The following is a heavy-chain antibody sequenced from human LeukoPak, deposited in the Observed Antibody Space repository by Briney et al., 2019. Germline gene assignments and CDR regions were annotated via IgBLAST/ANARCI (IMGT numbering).Heavy chain of an antibody. D-gene: IGHD1-26*01. Sequence: ASVKVSCKASGYTFTGYYMHWVRQAPGQGLEWMGWINPNSGGTNYAQEFQGRVTMTRDTSISTAYMELSRLRSDDTAVYYCAREVSGSSNYFDYWGQGTLVTVSS. J-gene: IGHJ4*02. V-gene: IGHV1-2*02. CDR2: INPNSGGT. CDR1: GYTFTGYY. CDR3: AREVSGSSNYFDY.